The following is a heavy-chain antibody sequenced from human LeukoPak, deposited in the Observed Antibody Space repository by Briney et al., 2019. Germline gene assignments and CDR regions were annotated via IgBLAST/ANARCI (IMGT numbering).Heavy chain of an antibody. CDR1: GYTFSSYD. V-gene: IGHV1-2*02. Sequence: ASVKVSCKASGYTFSSYDINWVRQATGQGLEWMGWINPNSGGTNYAQKFQGRVTMTRDTSISTAYMELSRLRSDDTAVYYCARDNALWFGESRIDYWGQGTLVTVSS. CDR3: ARDNALWFGESRIDY. D-gene: IGHD3-10*01. CDR2: INPNSGGT. J-gene: IGHJ4*02.